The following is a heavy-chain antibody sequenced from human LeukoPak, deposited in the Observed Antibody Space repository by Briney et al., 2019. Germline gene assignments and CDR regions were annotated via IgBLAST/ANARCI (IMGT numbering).Heavy chain of an antibody. CDR1: GYTFTSYS. Sequence: ASVKVSCKASGYTFTSYSISWVRQAPGQGLEWMGWISAYNGNTNYAQKLQGRVTMTTDTSTSTAYMELRSLRSDDTAVYYCARRDTSVGAFDIWGQGTMVTVSS. J-gene: IGHJ3*02. D-gene: IGHD4-23*01. CDR2: ISAYNGNT. CDR3: ARRDTSVGAFDI. V-gene: IGHV1-18*01.